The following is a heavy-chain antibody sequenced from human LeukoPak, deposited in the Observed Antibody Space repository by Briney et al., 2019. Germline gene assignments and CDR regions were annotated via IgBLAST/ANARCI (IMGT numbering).Heavy chain of an antibody. Sequence: PGGSLRLSCTASGFTFGDYAMSWVRQAPGKGLEWVSFIRSKAYGGTTEYAASVKGRFTISRDDSKSIAHLQMNSLKTEDTAVYYCRGDSSGYYSVYGMDVWGQGTTVTVSS. CDR2: IRSKAYGGTT. J-gene: IGHJ6*02. CDR1: GFTFGDYA. V-gene: IGHV3-49*04. D-gene: IGHD3-22*01. CDR3: RGDSSGYYSVYGMDV.